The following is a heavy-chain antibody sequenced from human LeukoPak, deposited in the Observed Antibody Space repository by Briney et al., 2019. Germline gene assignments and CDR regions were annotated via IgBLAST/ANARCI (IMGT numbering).Heavy chain of an antibody. V-gene: IGHV5-51*01. Sequence: GESPRILCKGSGYSLTSYWHGWVRQMPGKELGGMGINYPGDSDTRYSPTLQGQVTISADKSISTAYLKWSSLKASDTAMYYCARKGYYDSSGYNDAFDIWGQGTMVTVSS. CDR1: GYSLTSYW. J-gene: IGHJ3*02. D-gene: IGHD3-22*01. CDR2: NYPGDSDT. CDR3: ARKGYYDSSGYNDAFDI.